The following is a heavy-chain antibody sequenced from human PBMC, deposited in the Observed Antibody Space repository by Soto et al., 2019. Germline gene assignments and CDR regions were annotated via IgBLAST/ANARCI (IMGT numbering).Heavy chain of an antibody. Sequence: PSETLSLTCTVSGGSVSSGSYYWSWIRQPPGKGLEWIGYIYYSGSTNYNPSLKSRVTISVDTSKNQFSLRLSSVTAADTAVYYCARWFTAYYYDSSGEYNWFDPWGQGTLVTVS. CDR1: GGSVSSGSYY. CDR2: IYYSGST. V-gene: IGHV4-61*01. J-gene: IGHJ5*02. D-gene: IGHD3-22*01. CDR3: ARWFTAYYYDSSGEYNWFDP.